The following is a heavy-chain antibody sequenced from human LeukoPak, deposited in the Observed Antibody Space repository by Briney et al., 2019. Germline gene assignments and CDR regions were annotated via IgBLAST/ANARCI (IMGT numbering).Heavy chain of an antibody. V-gene: IGHV3-21*01. J-gene: IGHJ4*02. CDR2: ITSTSSYI. Sequence: GGSLRLSCAASGFTFSTYSMNWVRQAPGKGLEWVSSITSTSSYIYYAGSVKGRFTISRDNAKNSLYLQMNSLRAEDTAVYYCASWVVTPIDYWGQGTLVTVSS. CDR3: ASWVVTPIDY. D-gene: IGHD4-23*01. CDR1: GFTFSTYS.